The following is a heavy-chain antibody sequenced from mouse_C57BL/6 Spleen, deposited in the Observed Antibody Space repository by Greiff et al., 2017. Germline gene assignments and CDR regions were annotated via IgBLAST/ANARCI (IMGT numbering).Heavy chain of an antibody. CDR3: ASHDYDGY. Sequence: EVQGVESGGDLVKPGGSLKLSCAASGFTFSSYGMSWVRQTPDKRLEWVATISSGGSYTYYPDSVKGRFTISRDNAKNTLYLQMSSLKSEDTAMYYCASHDYDGYWGQGTTLTVSS. J-gene: IGHJ2*01. CDR1: GFTFSSYG. V-gene: IGHV5-6*01. CDR2: ISSGGSYT. D-gene: IGHD2-4*01.